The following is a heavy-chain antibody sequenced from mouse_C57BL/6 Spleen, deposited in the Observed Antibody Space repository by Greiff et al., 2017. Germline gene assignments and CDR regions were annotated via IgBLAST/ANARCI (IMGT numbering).Heavy chain of an antibody. Sequence: QVQLQQPGAELVKPGASVKLSCKASGYTFTSYWMQWVKQRPGQGLAWIGEIDPSDSYTNYNQKFKGKATLTVDTSSSTAYMQLSSLTSEDSAVYYCARKTGYWGQGTTLTVSS. CDR3: ARKTGY. CDR1: GYTFTSYW. CDR2: IDPSDSYT. J-gene: IGHJ2*01. V-gene: IGHV1-50*01.